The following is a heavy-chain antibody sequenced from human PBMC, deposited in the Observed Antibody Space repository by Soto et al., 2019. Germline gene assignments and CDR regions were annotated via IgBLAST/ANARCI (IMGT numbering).Heavy chain of an antibody. D-gene: IGHD6-13*01. CDR3: ASQKYSSSWPFDY. CDR2: IYYSGST. CDR1: GGSISSYY. J-gene: IGHJ4*02. V-gene: IGHV4-59*08. Sequence: SETLSLTCTVSGGSISSYYWSWIRQPPGKGLEWIGYIYYSGSTNYNPSLKSRVTISVDTSKNQFSLKLSSVTAADTAVYYCASQKYSSSWPFDYWGQGTLVTVSS.